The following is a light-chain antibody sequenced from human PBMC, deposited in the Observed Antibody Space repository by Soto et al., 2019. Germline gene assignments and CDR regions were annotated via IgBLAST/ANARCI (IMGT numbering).Light chain of an antibody. CDR1: QSLVYSDGNTY. J-gene: IGKJ1*01. Sequence: DVVMTQSPLSLPVTLGQPASISCRSSQSLVYSDGNTYLNWFQQRPGQSPRRLIYKVSNRDSGVPDRFSGSGSGTDFTLKISRVEAEAVGVYYCMQGTHWPWTFSQGTKVEIK. CDR3: MQGTHWPWT. V-gene: IGKV2-30*01. CDR2: KVS.